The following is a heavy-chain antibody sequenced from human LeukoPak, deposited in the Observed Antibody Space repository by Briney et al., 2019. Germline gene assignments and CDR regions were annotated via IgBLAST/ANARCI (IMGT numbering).Heavy chain of an antibody. Sequence: SETLSLTCTVSGVSISSSSYYWGWIRQPPGKGLEWIGSIYYSGSTYYSPSLKSRVTMSVDTSKNQFSLKLSSVTAADTAVYYCARHGSASGWYRSHFDYWGQGTLVTVSS. D-gene: IGHD6-19*01. CDR3: ARHGSASGWYRSHFDY. J-gene: IGHJ4*02. CDR1: GVSISSSSYY. CDR2: IYYSGST. V-gene: IGHV4-39*01.